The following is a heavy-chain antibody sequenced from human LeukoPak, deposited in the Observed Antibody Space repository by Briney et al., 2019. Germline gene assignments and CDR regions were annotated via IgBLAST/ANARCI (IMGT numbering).Heavy chain of an antibody. CDR1: GFTFSSYW. Sequence: PGGSLRLSCAASGFTFSSYWMSWVRQAPGKGLEWVANIKQDGSEKYYVDSVKGRFTISRDNSKNTLYLQMNSLRAEDTAVYYCAKGTNRKTVRGFDYWGQGTLVTVSS. CDR2: IKQDGSEK. CDR3: AKGTNRKTVRGFDY. J-gene: IGHJ4*02. V-gene: IGHV3-7*03. D-gene: IGHD1-1*01.